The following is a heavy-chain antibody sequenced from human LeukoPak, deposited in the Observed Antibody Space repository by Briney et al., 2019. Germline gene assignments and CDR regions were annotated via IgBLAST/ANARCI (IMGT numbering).Heavy chain of an antibody. Sequence: SETLSLTCTVSGGSISSYYWSWIRQPPGKGLEWIGYIYYSGSTNYNPSLKSRVPISVDTSKNQFTLKLSSVTAADTAVYYCARDIIVVASTFYYYYMGFWGKGTTLTVSS. V-gene: IGHV4-59*01. J-gene: IGHJ6*03. CDR2: IYYSGST. D-gene: IGHD2-2*01. CDR3: ARDIIVVASTFYYYYMGF. CDR1: GGSISSYY.